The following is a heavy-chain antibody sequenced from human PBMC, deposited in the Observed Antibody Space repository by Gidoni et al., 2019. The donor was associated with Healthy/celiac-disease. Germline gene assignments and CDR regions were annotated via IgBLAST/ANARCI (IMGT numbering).Heavy chain of an antibody. CDR1: GGTFSSYT. V-gene: IGHV1-69*02. J-gene: IGHJ4*02. CDR3: ARASTIAAAGFDY. D-gene: IGHD6-13*01. Sequence: QVQLVQSGAEVKKPGSSVKVTCKASGGTFSSYTISWVRQAPGQGLEWMGRIMPILGIANYAQKFQGRVTITADKSTSTAYMELSSLRSEDTAVYYCARASTIAAAGFDYWGQGTLVTVSS. CDR2: IMPILGIA.